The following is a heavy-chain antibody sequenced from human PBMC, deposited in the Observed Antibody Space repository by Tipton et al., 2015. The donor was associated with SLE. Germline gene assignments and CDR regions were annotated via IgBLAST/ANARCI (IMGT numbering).Heavy chain of an antibody. Sequence: TLSLTCTVSGGSISTYYWTWIRQSPEKGLEWIGYVFYSASTNYNPSLESRVTISLDTSNNQFSLKLTSVTAADTAVYYCASGNPVMPLWGQGTLVTVSS. CDR2: VFYSAST. D-gene: IGHD1-1*01. CDR1: GGSISTYY. J-gene: IGHJ4*02. CDR3: ASGNPVMPL. V-gene: IGHV4-59*07.